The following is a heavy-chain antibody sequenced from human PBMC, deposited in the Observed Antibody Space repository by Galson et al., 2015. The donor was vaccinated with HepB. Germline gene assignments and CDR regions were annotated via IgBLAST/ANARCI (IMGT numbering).Heavy chain of an antibody. CDR1: GYTFIDYD. V-gene: IGHV1-8*01. D-gene: IGHD3-10*01. Sequence: SVKVSCKASGYTFIDYDINWVRQATGQGLEWMGWMNPNSGNTGYAQKFQGRVTMTRNTSISTAYMELSSLRSEDTAVYYCARGRGSGSCFDYWGQGTLVTVSS. CDR2: MNPNSGNT. CDR3: ARGRGSGSCFDY. J-gene: IGHJ4*02.